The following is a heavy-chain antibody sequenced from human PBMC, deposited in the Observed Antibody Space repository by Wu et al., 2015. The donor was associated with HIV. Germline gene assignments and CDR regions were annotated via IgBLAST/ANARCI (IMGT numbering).Heavy chain of an antibody. J-gene: IGHJ4*02. CDR2: LNPNTGGA. V-gene: IGHV1-2*02. D-gene: IGHD2-21*01. Sequence: QVQLVQSGAEVKSPGASVRVSCRTSGYSFTAYYIHWVRQAPGQGLEWMGRLNPNTGGADSSQKFQGRVTLTRDTSINTAYMDLRRLRVDDSATYYCASGIQAGGANYWGQGTLVTVSS. CDR1: GYSFTAYY. CDR3: ASGIQAGGANY.